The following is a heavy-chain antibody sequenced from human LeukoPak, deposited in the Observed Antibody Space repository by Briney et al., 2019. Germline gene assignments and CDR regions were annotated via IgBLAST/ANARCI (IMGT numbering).Heavy chain of an antibody. D-gene: IGHD5-18*01. CDR2: IIPILGIA. CDR3: AASDTAMVIPHYYYYYGMDV. CDR1: GGTFSSYT. J-gene: IGHJ6*02. V-gene: IGHV1-69*02. Sequence: SVKVSCKASGGTFSSYTISWVRQAPGQGLEWMGRIIPILGIANYAQKFQGRVTITADKSTSTAYMELSSLRSEDTAVYYCAASDTAMVIPHYYYYYGMDVWGQGTTVTVSS.